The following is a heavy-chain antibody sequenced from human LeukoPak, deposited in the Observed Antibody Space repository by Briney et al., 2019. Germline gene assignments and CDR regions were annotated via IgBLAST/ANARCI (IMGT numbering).Heavy chain of an antibody. D-gene: IGHD1-26*01. Sequence: PGGFLRLSCAASGFTFSSYAMHWVRQAPGKGLEWVAVISYDGSNKYYADSVRGRFAISRDNSNNTLYLQMNSLRAEDTAVYYCAKWARSVAASGERDYWGQGILVTVSS. CDR1: GFTFSSYA. CDR3: AKWARSVAASGERDY. CDR2: ISYDGSNK. J-gene: IGHJ4*02. V-gene: IGHV3-30*09.